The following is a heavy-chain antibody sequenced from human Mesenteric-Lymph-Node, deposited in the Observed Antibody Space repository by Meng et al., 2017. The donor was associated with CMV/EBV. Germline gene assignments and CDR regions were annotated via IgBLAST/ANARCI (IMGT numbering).Heavy chain of an antibody. D-gene: IGHD3-22*01. CDR2: INPSGGST. CDR3: ARRDYYDSSGYNWFDP. CDR1: GYTFTSYY. V-gene: IGHV1-46*01. J-gene: IGHJ5*02. Sequence: ASVKVSCKASGYTFTSYYMHWVRQAPGQGLEWMGIINPSGGSTSYAQKFQGRVTMTRDTSTSTVYMELSSLRSEDTAVYYCARRDYYDSSGYNWFDPWGQGTLVTVSS.